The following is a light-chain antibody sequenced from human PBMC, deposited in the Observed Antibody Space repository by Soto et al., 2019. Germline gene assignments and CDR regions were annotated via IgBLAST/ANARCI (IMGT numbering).Light chain of an antibody. J-gene: IGLJ1*01. CDR3: SSYTSSRTYV. CDR1: SSDVGSYNG. CDR2: DVS. V-gene: IGLV2-18*02. Sequence: QSVLTQPPSVSGSPGQSVTISCTGTSSDVGSYNGVSWYQQPPGTAPKLMIYDVSNRPSGVPDRFSGSKSGNTASLTISGLQAEDEGDYYGSSYTSSRTYVFGTGTKVTVL.